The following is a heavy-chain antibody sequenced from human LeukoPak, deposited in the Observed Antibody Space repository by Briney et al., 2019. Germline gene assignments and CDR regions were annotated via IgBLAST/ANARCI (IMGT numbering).Heavy chain of an antibody. CDR1: GFTFSNYW. Sequence: GGSLRLSCAASGFTFSNYWMHWVRQAPGKGLEWVSYISSSGSTIYYADSVKGRFTISRDNAKNSLYLQMNSLRAEDTAVYYCARGYYDSSGDYWGQGTLVTVSS. V-gene: IGHV3-48*04. CDR3: ARGYYDSSGDY. J-gene: IGHJ4*02. CDR2: ISSSGSTI. D-gene: IGHD3-22*01.